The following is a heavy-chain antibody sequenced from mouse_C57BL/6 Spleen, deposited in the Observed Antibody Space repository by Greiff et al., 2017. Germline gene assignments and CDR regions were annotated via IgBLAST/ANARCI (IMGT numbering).Heavy chain of an antibody. CDR2: IDPSDSYT. CDR3: ARDAVFAY. J-gene: IGHJ3*01. CDR1: GYTFTSYW. Sequence: QVQLQQPGAELVRPGPSVKLSCKASGYTFTSYWMHWVKQRPGQGLEWIGVIDPSDSYTNYNQKFKGKATLTVDTSSSTAYMQLSSLTSEDSAVYYCARDAVFAYWGQGTLVTVSA. V-gene: IGHV1-59*01.